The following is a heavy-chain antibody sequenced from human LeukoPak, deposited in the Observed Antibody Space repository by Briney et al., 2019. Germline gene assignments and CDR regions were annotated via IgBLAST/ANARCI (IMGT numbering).Heavy chain of an antibody. D-gene: IGHD5-12*01. CDR1: GGSISSYY. V-gene: IGHV4-59*01. Sequence: SETLSLTCTVSGGSISSYYWSWIRQPPGKGLEWIGYIYYSGGTNYNPSLKSRVTISVDTSKNQFSLKLSSVTAADTAVYYCARDGYSGYGWGQGTLVTVSS. CDR2: IYYSGGT. J-gene: IGHJ4*02. CDR3: ARDGYSGYG.